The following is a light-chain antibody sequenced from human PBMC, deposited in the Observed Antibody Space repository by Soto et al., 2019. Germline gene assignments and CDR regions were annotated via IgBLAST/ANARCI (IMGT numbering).Light chain of an antibody. CDR1: HSVSSSY. Sequence: EIVLTQSPGTLSLSPGERATLSCRASHSVSSSYLAWYQQKPGQAPRLLIYGASSRATGIPARFSGSGSGTDFTLTISSLEPEDFAVYYCQLYGISPHFGQGTRLEIK. V-gene: IGKV3-20*01. CDR2: GAS. CDR3: QLYGISPH. J-gene: IGKJ5*01.